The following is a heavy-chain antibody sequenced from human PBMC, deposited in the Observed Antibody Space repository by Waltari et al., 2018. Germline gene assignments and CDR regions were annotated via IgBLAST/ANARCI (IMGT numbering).Heavy chain of an antibody. Sequence: QVQLVQSGAEVKKPGASVKVSCKASGYTFTGYYMHWVRQAPGQGLEWMGWINPNSGGTNYAQKVQGRVTMTRDTSISTAYMELSRLRSDDTAVYYCARDRFFFSGYDPGSSLMDVWGQGTTVTVSS. V-gene: IGHV1-2*02. CDR2: INPNSGGT. CDR1: GYTFTGYY. J-gene: IGHJ6*02. CDR3: ARDRFFFSGYDPGSSLMDV. D-gene: IGHD5-12*01.